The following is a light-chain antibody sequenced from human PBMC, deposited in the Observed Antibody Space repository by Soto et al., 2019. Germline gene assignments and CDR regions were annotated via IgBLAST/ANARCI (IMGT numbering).Light chain of an antibody. CDR2: GAF. J-gene: IGKJ1*01. CDR1: QSVRSN. V-gene: IGKV3-15*01. Sequence: EIVMTQSPVTLSVSPGERATLSCRASQSVRSNLAWYQQKPGQAPSLLIYGAFTRATGIPTRFSGTGSGTEFTLTISSLQSEDFALYYCQQYNDWRLTFGQGTKVDIK. CDR3: QQYNDWRLT.